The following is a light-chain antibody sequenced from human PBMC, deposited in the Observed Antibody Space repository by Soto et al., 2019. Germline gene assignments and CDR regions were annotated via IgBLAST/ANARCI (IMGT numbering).Light chain of an antibody. J-gene: IGLJ2*01. CDR2: EVN. CDR3: SSNAGSNNVV. CDR1: SSDVGGYNF. Sequence: QSALTQPPSASGSPGQSVTISCTGTSSDVGGYNFVSWYQQHPGKAPKLMIYEVNKRPSGVPDRFSGSKSGNTASLTVSGVQDEDEDDYYCSSNAGSNNVVFGGGTKLTVL. V-gene: IGLV2-8*01.